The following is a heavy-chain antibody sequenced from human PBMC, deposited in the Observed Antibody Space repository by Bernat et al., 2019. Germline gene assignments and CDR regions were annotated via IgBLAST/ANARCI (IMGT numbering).Heavy chain of an antibody. CDR1: GGTFSSYA. D-gene: IGHD3-3*01. CDR3: AGVYYDFWSGYRGGDYMDV. J-gene: IGHJ6*03. Sequence: QVQLVQSGAEVKKPGSSVKVSCKASGGTFSSYAISWVRQAPGQGLEWMGGIIPIFGTANYAQKFQGRVTITADESTSTAYMELSSLRSEDTAVYYCAGVYYDFWSGYRGGDYMDVWGKGTTVTVSS. V-gene: IGHV1-69*01. CDR2: IIPIFGTA.